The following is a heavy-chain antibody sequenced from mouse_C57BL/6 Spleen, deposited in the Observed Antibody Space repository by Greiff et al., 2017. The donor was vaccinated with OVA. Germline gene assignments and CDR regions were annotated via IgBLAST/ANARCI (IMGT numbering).Heavy chain of an antibody. V-gene: IGHV1-15*01. CDR1: GYTFTDYE. CDR3: TRGDGSRDFDG. J-gene: IGHJ1*03. CDR2: IDPETGGT. Sequence: QVQLQQSGAELVRPGASVTLSCKASGYTFTDYEMHWVKQTPVHGLEWIGAIDPETGGTAYNQKFKGKAILTADKSSSTAYMELRSLTSEDSAVYYCTRGDGSRDFDGWGTGTTVTVSS. D-gene: IGHD1-1*01.